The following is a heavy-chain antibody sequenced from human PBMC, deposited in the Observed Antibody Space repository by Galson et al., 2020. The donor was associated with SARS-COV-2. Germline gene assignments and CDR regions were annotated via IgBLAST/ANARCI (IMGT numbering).Heavy chain of an antibody. V-gene: IGHV4-39*01. D-gene: IGHD2-15*01. CDR1: GGSISSSTYY. J-gene: IGHJ5*02. Sequence: SETLSLTCTVSGGSISSSTYYWGWIRQPPGKGLEWIGNIYYTGSAYYNPSLKSRVTIFVDTANNQFSLRLTSLTAADTAVYYCARHELSPYLAAWGQGSLVTVSS. CDR2: IYYTGSA. CDR3: ARHELSPYLAA.